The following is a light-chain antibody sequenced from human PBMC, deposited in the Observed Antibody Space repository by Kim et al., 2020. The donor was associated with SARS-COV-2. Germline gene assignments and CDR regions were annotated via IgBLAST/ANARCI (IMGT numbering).Light chain of an antibody. J-gene: IGLJ3*02. V-gene: IGLV1-44*01. CDR1: SSDIGSNT. Sequence: QSALTQPPSASGTPGQRVTISCSGSSSDIGSNTVSWYQQFPGTTPKLLIYSNVQRPSGVPDRFSGSKSGTSASLAISGLQSEDEADYYCASWDDSLSGWVFGGGTKVTVL. CDR2: SNV. CDR3: ASWDDSLSGWV.